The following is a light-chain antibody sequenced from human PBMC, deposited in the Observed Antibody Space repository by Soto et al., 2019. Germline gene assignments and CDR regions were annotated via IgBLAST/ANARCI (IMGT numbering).Light chain of an antibody. J-gene: IGLJ3*02. CDR3: SSYTSSTTWV. CDR2: EVS. V-gene: IGLV2-14*01. CDR1: SSDVGGYNY. Sequence: VLTQPASMSGSPGQSITISCTGTSSDVGGYNYVSWYQQHPGKAPKLMIYEVSNRPSGVSNRFSGSKSDNTASLTISGLQAEDEADYYCSSYTSSTTWVFGGGTKLTVL.